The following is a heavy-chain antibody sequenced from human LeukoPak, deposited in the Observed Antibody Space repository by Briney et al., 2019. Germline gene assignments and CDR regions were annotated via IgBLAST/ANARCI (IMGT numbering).Heavy chain of an antibody. D-gene: IGHD3-3*01. CDR3: ATVNQYYDFPTHYYFDY. V-gene: IGHV1-24*01. CDR1: GYTLTELS. Sequence: GASVKVSCKVSGYTLTELSMHWVRQAPGKGLEWMGGFDPEDGETIYAQKFQGRVTMTEDTSTDTAYMELSSLRSEDTAVYYCATVNQYYDFPTHYYFDYWGQGTLVTVSS. CDR2: FDPEDGET. J-gene: IGHJ4*02.